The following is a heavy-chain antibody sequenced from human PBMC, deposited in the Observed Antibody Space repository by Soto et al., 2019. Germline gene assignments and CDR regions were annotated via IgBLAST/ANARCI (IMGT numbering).Heavy chain of an antibody. CDR2: ISYDGSNK. J-gene: IGHJ6*02. Sequence: QVQLVESGGGVVQPGRSLRLSCAASGFTFSSYGMHWVRQAPGKGLEWVAVISYDGSNKYYADSVKGRFTISRDNSKNAXFLQMNSLRAEDTAVYYCAKEKDSSGWHYYYYGMDVWGQGTTVTVSS. CDR1: GFTFSSYG. CDR3: AKEKDSSGWHYYYYGMDV. V-gene: IGHV3-30*18. D-gene: IGHD6-19*01.